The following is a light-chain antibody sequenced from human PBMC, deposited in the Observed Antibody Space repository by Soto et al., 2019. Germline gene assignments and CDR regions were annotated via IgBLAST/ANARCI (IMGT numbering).Light chain of an antibody. V-gene: IGLV1-40*01. CDR2: GNS. CDR1: SSNIGAGYV. CDR3: QSYDSSLSGVV. Sequence: QSVLTQPPSVSGAPGQRVTISCTGSSSNIGAGYVVHWYQHLPGTAPKLLIYGNSNRPSGVPDRFSGSKSGTSASLPITGLQAEDEADYYCQSYDSSLSGVVFGGGTKLTVL. J-gene: IGLJ2*01.